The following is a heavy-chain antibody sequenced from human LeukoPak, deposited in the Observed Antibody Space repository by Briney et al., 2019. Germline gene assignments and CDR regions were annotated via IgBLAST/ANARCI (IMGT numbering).Heavy chain of an antibody. J-gene: IGHJ3*02. V-gene: IGHV6-1*01. D-gene: IGHD5-12*01. CDR2: TYYRSKWYS. CDR3: ARATWWLRLDAFDM. Sequence: SQTLSLTCAISGDSVFSNSASWNWIRQSPSRGLEWLGRTYYRSKWYSDYAVSVKSRITINPDTSKNQFSLQLNSVTPEDTAVYYCARATWWLRLDAFDMWGQGTVVTVSS. CDR1: GDSVFSNSAS.